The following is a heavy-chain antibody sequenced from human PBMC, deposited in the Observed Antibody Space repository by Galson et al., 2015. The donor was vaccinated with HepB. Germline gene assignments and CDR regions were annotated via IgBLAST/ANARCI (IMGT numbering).Heavy chain of an antibody. CDR3: ARASNEWYSSSWYGFDY. J-gene: IGHJ4*02. D-gene: IGHD6-13*01. Sequence: CAISGDSVSSNSAAWNWIRQSPSRGLEWLGRTYYRSKWYNDYAVSVKSRITINSDTSKNQFSLQLNSVAPEDTAVYYCARASNEWYSSSWYGFDYWGQGTLVTVSS. V-gene: IGHV6-1*01. CDR1: GDSVSSNSAA. CDR2: TYYRSKWYN.